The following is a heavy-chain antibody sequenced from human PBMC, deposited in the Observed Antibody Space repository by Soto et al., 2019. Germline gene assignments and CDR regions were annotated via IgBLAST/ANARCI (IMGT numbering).Heavy chain of an antibody. CDR3: ARDKGNDFWSGYYYYGMDV. J-gene: IGHJ6*02. Sequence: SETLSLTCAVYGGSFSGYYWTWIRQPPGTGLEWIGEINHSGSTNYNPSLKSRVTISVDTSKNQFSLKLTSVTAADTAVYYCARDKGNDFWSGYYYYGMDVWGQGTTVPVSS. D-gene: IGHD3-3*01. CDR1: GGSFSGYY. V-gene: IGHV4-34*01. CDR2: INHSGST.